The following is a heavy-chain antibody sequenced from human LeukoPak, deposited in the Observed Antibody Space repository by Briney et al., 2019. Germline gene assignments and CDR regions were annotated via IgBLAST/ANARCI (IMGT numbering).Heavy chain of an antibody. J-gene: IGHJ4*02. D-gene: IGHD3-22*01. CDR1: GGTFSSYS. Sequence: SVKVSCKASGGTFSSYSINWVRQAPGQGLEWMGGIVPIFGTANYAQKFQGRVTITADESTSTGYLEMSSLRSEDTAVYYCASSKDYYDSSGFARALDYWGQGTLVTVSS. CDR2: IVPIFGTA. V-gene: IGHV1-69*13. CDR3: ASSKDYYDSSGFARALDY.